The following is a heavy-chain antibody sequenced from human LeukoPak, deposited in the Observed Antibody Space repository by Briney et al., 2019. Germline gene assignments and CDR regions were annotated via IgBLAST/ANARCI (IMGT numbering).Heavy chain of an antibody. CDR3: ARERGRPIFGVVKHWFDP. Sequence: SETLSLTCGVYGGSFSDYYWSWIRQPPGKGLEWIGAINHSGSTNYNPSLKSRVTISLDTSKNLFSLKLSSVTAADTAVYYCARERGRPIFGVVKHWFDPWGQGNLVTVSS. J-gene: IGHJ5*02. CDR1: GGSFSDYY. V-gene: IGHV4-34*01. D-gene: IGHD3-3*01. CDR2: INHSGST.